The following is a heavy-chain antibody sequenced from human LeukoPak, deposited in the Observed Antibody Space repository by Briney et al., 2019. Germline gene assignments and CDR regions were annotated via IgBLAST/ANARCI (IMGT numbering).Heavy chain of an antibody. CDR1: GLTLRSFG. Sequence: GGSLRLSCAASGLTLRSFGMHWVRQAAGKGLEWVTFISYDGSDKHYADSVKGRFTISRDTSKNTLYLQTNSLRVEDTAVYFCVKGLGNLFDDWGQGTLVTVSS. D-gene: IGHD1-14*01. CDR2: ISYDGSDK. CDR3: VKGLGNLFDD. J-gene: IGHJ4*02. V-gene: IGHV3-30*18.